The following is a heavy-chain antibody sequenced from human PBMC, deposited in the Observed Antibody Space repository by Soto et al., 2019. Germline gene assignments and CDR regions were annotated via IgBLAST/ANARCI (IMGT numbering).Heavy chain of an antibody. J-gene: IGHJ6*02. Sequence: QVQLVQSGAEVKKPGASVKVSCKASGYTFTSYGISWVRQAPGQGLEWMGWISAYNGNTNYAQKLQGRVTMTADTSTSTAYMELRSLRSDDTAVYYCARVPAGPNYYYYGMDVWGQGTTVTVSS. CDR3: ARVPAGPNYYYYGMDV. CDR2: ISAYNGNT. CDR1: GYTFTSYG. V-gene: IGHV1-18*01. D-gene: IGHD2-2*01.